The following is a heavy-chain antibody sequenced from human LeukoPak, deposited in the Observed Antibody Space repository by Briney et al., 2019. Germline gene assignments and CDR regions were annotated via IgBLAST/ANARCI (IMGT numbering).Heavy chain of an antibody. CDR1: GGSFSGYY. D-gene: IGHD3-10*01. CDR2: INHSGST. CDR3: ARFTLRIKNYYYYGMDV. Sequence: PSETLSLTCAVYGGSFSGYYWGWIRQPPGKGLEWIGEINHSGSTNYNPSLKSRVTISVDTSKNQFSLKLSSVTAADTAVYYCARFTLRIKNYYYYGMDVWGQGTTVTVSS. V-gene: IGHV4-34*01. J-gene: IGHJ6*02.